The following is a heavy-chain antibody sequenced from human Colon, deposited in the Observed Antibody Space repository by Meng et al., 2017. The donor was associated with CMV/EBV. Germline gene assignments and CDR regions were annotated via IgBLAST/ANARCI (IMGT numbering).Heavy chain of an antibody. Sequence: GGSLRLSCAASGFTVSSNYMSWVRQAPGKGLEWVSVIYSGGSTYYADSVKGRFTISRDNSKNTLYLQMNSLRAEDTAVYYCARGCSSTSCLYYYYYGMDVWGQGTTVTVSS. V-gene: IGHV3-53*01. J-gene: IGHJ6*02. CDR3: ARGCSSTSCLYYYYYGMDV. D-gene: IGHD2-2*01. CDR1: GFTVSSNY. CDR2: IYSGGST.